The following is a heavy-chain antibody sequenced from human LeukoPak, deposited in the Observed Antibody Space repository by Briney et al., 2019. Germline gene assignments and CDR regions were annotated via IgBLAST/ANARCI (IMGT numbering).Heavy chain of an antibody. CDR1: GDSINSSY. Sequence: PSETLSLTCTVSGDSINSSYWGWIRQPPGKGLEWIGYISDSGSTYYNPSLKSRVTISVDTSKNQFSLKLSSVTAADTAVYYCARGSLRYFDWLLKGYAFDIWGQGTMVTVSS. V-gene: IGHV4-59*08. CDR2: ISDSGST. J-gene: IGHJ3*02. D-gene: IGHD3-9*01. CDR3: ARGSLRYFDWLLKGYAFDI.